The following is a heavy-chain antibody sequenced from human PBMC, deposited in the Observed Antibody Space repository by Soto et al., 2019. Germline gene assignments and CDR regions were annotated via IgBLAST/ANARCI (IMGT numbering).Heavy chain of an antibody. D-gene: IGHD6-19*01. CDR1: GFTFGDYA. V-gene: IGHV3-49*05. CDR2: IRTKPYGGTT. Sequence: EVQLVESGGGLVKPGRSLRLSCTASGFTFGDYAMSWFRQAPGKGLEWVGFIRTKPYGGTTEYAASVKGRFTISRDDYKSIAYLQMNSLKTEDTAVYYCTGVVRVAGYFYYDMDVWGQGTTVTVSS. J-gene: IGHJ6*02. CDR3: TGVVRVAGYFYYDMDV.